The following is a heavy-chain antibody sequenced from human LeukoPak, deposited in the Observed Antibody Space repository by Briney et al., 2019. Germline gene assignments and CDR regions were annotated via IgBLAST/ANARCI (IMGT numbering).Heavy chain of an antibody. D-gene: IGHD3-16*02. CDR3: AREGVYAPDPSSYHRDAFDI. CDR2: INPSGGST. CDR1: GYTFTSYY. Sequence: ASVKVSCKASGYTFTSYYMHWVRQAPGQGLEWMGIINPSGGSTSYAQKFQGRVTMTRDTSTSTVYMELSSLRSEDTAVYYCAREGVYAPDPSSYHRDAFDIWGQGTVIIVSS. J-gene: IGHJ3*02. V-gene: IGHV1-46*01.